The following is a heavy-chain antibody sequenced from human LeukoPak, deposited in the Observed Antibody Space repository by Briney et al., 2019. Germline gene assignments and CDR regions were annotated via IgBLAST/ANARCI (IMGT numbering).Heavy chain of an antibody. D-gene: IGHD2-21*01. CDR2: ISGSGTNT. V-gene: IGHV3-23*01. Sequence: GGSLRLSCAASGFTFSSYSMNWVRQAPGKGLEWVSAISGSGTNTYYSGSVRGRFTISRDNSNNRLYLQMNSVRAEDTAMYFCAKDTAVILTAPFDSWGQGTLVTVSS. CDR3: AKDTAVILTAPFDS. CDR1: GFTFSSYS. J-gene: IGHJ4*02.